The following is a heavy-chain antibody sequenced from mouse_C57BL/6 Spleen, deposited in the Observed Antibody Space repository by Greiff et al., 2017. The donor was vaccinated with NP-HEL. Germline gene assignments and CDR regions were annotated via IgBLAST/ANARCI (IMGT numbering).Heavy chain of an antibody. V-gene: IGHV1-39*01. CDR3: ASASLAPGVFDY. CDR1: GYSFTDYN. CDR2: INPNYGTT. J-gene: IGHJ2*01. Sequence: EVKLQESGPELVKPGASVKISCKASGYSFTDYNMNWVKQSNGKSLEWIGVINPNYGTTSYNQKFKGKATLTVDQSSSTAYMQLNSLTSEDSAVYYCASASLAPGVFDYWGQGTTLAVSS. D-gene: IGHD1-3*01.